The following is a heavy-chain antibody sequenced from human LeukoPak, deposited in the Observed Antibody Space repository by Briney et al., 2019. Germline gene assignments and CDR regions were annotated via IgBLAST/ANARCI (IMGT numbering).Heavy chain of an antibody. CDR1: GYSISSGRY. CDR2: LSHSGSI. V-gene: IGHV4-38-2*01. D-gene: IGHD3-22*01. Sequence: AETPSLTXAVSGYSISSGRYWGWVRQPPGKGLEWIGSLSHSGSIYYNPSLESRVTKSVDTSKNQFSLRLSSVTAADTAVYYCVRQRYVYGYCDSWGPGTLVTVSS. CDR3: VRQRYVYGYCDS. J-gene: IGHJ4*02.